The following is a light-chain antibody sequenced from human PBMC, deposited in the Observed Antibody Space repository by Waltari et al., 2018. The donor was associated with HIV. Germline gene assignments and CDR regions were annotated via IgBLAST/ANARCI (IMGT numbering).Light chain of an antibody. Sequence: DIVMTQSPDSLAVSLGERATIKCKSSRTILYTSNNQNYLAWYQQKPGQPPKLLIYWASIREFGVPDRFSGSGSGTDFTLTINNLQAEDVAVYYCQQYFWSPWTFGQGTKV. CDR2: WAS. CDR1: RTILYTSNNQNY. CDR3: QQYFWSPWT. V-gene: IGKV4-1*01. J-gene: IGKJ1*01.